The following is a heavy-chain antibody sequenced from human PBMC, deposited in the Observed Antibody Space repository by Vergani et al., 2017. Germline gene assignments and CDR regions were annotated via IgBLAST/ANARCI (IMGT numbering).Heavy chain of an antibody. V-gene: IGHV3-30-3*01. Sequence: QVQLVESGGGVVQPGRSLRLSCAASGFTFSSYAMHWVRQAPGKGLEWVAVISYDGSNKYYADSVKGRFTISRDNSKNTLYLQMNSLRAEDTAVYYCASDDFWSYWGQGTLVTVSS. J-gene: IGHJ4*02. CDR2: ISYDGSNK. CDR3: ASDDFWSY. D-gene: IGHD3-3*01. CDR1: GFTFSSYA.